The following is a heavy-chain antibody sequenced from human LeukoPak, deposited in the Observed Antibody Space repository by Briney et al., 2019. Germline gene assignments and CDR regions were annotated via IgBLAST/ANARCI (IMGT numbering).Heavy chain of an antibody. J-gene: IGHJ4*02. CDR3: ARDDTRGAAGTGDY. CDR2: ISSSSSYI. Sequence: GGSLRPSCAASGFAFSSYGMNWVRRAPGKGLEWVSSISSSSSYIYHADSVKGRFTISRDNAKNSLYLQMNSLRAEDTAVYYCARDDTRGAAGTGDYWGQGTLVTVFS. CDR1: GFAFSSYG. V-gene: IGHV3-21*01. D-gene: IGHD6-13*01.